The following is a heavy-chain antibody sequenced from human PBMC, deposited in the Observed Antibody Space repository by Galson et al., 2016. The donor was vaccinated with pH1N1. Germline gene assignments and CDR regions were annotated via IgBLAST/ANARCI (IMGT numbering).Heavy chain of an antibody. J-gene: IGHJ6*02. CDR3: VRDHGFGDSDPSHYYYGLEV. CDR2: IKQDGSEK. V-gene: IGHV3-7*01. D-gene: IGHD4-17*01. CDR1: GFTFSNYL. Sequence: SLRLSCATSGFTFSNYLMSWVRQAPGKGLEWVANIKQDGSEKFYLDSVKGRFTISRDNATKSLYLQMTSLRAEDTAVYYCVRDHGFGDSDPSHYYYGLEVWGQGTTVTVS.